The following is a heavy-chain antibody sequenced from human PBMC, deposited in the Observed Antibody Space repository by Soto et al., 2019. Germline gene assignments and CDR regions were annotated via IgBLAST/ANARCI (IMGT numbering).Heavy chain of an antibody. CDR3: ARSGYSYGPNPLLY. CDR2: IYHSGST. V-gene: IGHV4-30-2*01. Sequence: SETLSLTCAVSVGSISSGGYSWSWIRQPPGKGLEWIGYIYHSGSTYYNPSLKSRVTISVDRSKNQFSLKLSSVTAADTAVYYCARSGYSYGPNPLLYWGQGTLVTSPQ. J-gene: IGHJ4*02. D-gene: IGHD5-18*01. CDR1: VGSISSGGYS.